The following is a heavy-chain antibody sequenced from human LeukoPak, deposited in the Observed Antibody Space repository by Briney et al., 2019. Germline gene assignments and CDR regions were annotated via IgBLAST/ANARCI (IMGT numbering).Heavy chain of an antibody. CDR1: GFTFSNAW. CDR2: IKHSGST. V-gene: IGHV4-34*01. CDR3: ARLSYGAPDL. Sequence: GSLRLSCAASGFTFSNAWMSWVRQAPGRGLEWIGEIKHSGSTNYNPSLKSRVTISVDTSKNQFSLKLSSVTAADTAVYYCARLSYGAPDLWGRGTLVTVSS. J-gene: IGHJ2*01. D-gene: IGHD4-17*01.